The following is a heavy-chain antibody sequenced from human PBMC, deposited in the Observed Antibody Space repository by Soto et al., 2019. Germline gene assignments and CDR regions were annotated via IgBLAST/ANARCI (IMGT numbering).Heavy chain of an antibody. V-gene: IGHV4-59*01. J-gene: IGHJ3*02. D-gene: IGHD3-22*01. CDR1: GFSISRYY. CDR3: ATQGYYYDSSGSLDAFDI. CDR2: IYYSGST. Sequence: PSATMSLTCPFSGFSISRYYLSLIRPPPGKGLEWIGYIYYSGSTNYNPSLKSRVTISVDTSKNQFSLKLSSVTAADTAVYYCATQGYYYDSSGSLDAFDIWGQGTMVT.